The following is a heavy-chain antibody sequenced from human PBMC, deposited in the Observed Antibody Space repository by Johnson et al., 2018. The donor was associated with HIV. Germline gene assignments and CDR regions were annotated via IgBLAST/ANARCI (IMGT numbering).Heavy chain of an antibody. V-gene: IGHV3-11*04. CDR2: ISGCGFDT. D-gene: IGHD6-13*01. J-gene: IGHJ3*02. CDR1: NFTFKDYY. Sequence: QVQLVESGGDLIKPGGSLRLSCAASNFTFKDYYMNWIRQAPGKGLEWISYISGCGFDTFYADSVKGRFTISRDNAKKSLYLQMSSLKAEYTAVYYCARDGGYSSSWYKYAFDIWGQGTMVTVSS. CDR3: ARDGGYSSSWYKYAFDI.